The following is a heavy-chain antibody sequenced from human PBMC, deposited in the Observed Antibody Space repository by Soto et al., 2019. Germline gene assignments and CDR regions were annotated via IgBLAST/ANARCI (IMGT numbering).Heavy chain of an antibody. CDR2: IKWDASEK. CDR1: GFTFGYYW. CDR3: THFGDPFDY. D-gene: IGHD3-10*01. V-gene: IGHV3-7*01. Sequence: PGGSLSLSCAASGFTFGYYWMSWVRQAPGKGLEWLATIKWDASEKKYVDSVKGRFTMSRDNAKNSVYLQMDSLRAEDTAVYYCTHFGDPFDYWGQGPLVTVYS. J-gene: IGHJ4*02.